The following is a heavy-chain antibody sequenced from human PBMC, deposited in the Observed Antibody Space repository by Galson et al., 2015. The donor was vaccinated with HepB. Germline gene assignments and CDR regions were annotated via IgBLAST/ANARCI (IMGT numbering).Heavy chain of an antibody. CDR1: GFTFSSYS. CDR2: ISSSSSYI. Sequence: SLRLSCAASGFTFSSYSMNWVRQAPGKGLEWVSSISSSSSYIYYADSVKGRFTISRDNAKNSLYLQMNSLRAEDAAAYYCARDSIITIFGERLTQNYYYYGMDVWGQGTTVTVSS. CDR3: ARDSIITIFGERLTQNYYYYGMDV. J-gene: IGHJ6*02. D-gene: IGHD3-3*01. V-gene: IGHV3-21*01.